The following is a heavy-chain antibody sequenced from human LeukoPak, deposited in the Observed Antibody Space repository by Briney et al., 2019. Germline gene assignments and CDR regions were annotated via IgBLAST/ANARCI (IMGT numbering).Heavy chain of an antibody. CDR1: GGTFSTYA. CDR2: IIPILGIA. J-gene: IGHJ6*02. CDR3: TRPDTLDDYYGMDV. D-gene: IGHD5-18*01. Sequence: SVKVSCKASGGTFSTYAISWVRQAPGQGLEWMGRIIPILGIANYARKFQGRVTIIADKSTSTAYMELSSLTFEDTAVYWCTRPDTLDDYYGMDVWGQGTTDTVSS. V-gene: IGHV1-69*04.